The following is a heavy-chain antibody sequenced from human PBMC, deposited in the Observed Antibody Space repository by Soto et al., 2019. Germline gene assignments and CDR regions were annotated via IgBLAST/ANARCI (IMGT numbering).Heavy chain of an antibody. CDR2: ISSSSSYI. J-gene: IGHJ6*02. CDR3: ARGRSSGDYYYGMDV. Sequence: PGGSLRLSCAASGFTFSSYSMNWVRQAPGKGLEWVSSISSSSSYIYYADSVKGRFTISRDNAKNSLYLQMNSLRAEDTAVYYCARGRSSGDYYYGMDVWGQGTTVTVSS. D-gene: IGHD6-6*01. V-gene: IGHV3-21*01. CDR1: GFTFSSYS.